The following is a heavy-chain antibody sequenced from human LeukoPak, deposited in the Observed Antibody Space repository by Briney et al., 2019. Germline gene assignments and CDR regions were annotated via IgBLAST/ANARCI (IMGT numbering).Heavy chain of an antibody. CDR1: GFTFSSYW. Sequence: PGGSLRLSCAASGFTFSSYWMHWVRQAPGKGLVWVSRINSDGSSTSYADSVKGRFSISRDNAKNTLYLQMNSPRAEDTAVYYCVSLYCGSTSCSAWGQGILVTVSS. CDR3: VSLYCGSTSCSA. V-gene: IGHV3-74*01. D-gene: IGHD2-2*01. J-gene: IGHJ5*02. CDR2: INSDGSST.